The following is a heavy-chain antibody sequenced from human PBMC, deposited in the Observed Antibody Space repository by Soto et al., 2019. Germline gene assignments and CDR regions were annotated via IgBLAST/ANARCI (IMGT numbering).Heavy chain of an antibody. CDR1: GFTFISYA. J-gene: IGHJ4*02. D-gene: IGHD2-2*01. V-gene: IGHV3-23*01. Sequence: EVQLLESGGGLEQPGGSLRLSCAASGFTFISYAMSWVRQAPGKGLEWVSAISGSGGSTYYVDSVKGRFTISRDNSKNTLYLQMNSLGAEDTAVYYCAKARGSSTPAPGSYWGQGTLVTVSS. CDR3: AKARGSSTPAPGSY. CDR2: ISGSGGST.